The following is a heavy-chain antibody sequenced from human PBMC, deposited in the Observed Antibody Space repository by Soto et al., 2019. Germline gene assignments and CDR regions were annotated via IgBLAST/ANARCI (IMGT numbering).Heavy chain of an antibody. V-gene: IGHV3-23*01. CDR2: ISGSGGST. Sequence: PGGSLRLSCAASGFTFSSYAMSWVRQAPGKGLEWVSAISGSGGSTYYADSVKGRFTISRDNSKNTLYLQMNSLRAEDTAVYYCAKARGGYCSGGSCYRSLYFDYWGQGTLVTVSS. CDR1: GFTFSSYA. J-gene: IGHJ4*02. CDR3: AKARGGYCSGGSCYRSLYFDY. D-gene: IGHD2-15*01.